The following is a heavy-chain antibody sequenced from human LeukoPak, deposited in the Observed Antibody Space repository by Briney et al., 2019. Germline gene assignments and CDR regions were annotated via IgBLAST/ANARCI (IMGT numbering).Heavy chain of an antibody. CDR2: ITPVFGTV. CDR1: GGTFSSYT. Sequence: SVKVSCKASGGTFSSYTISWVRQAPGQGLEWMGRITPVFGTVDYAQKFQDRVTITADISTTTVYMELSSLVSEDTAVYYCAGGSRATQGYWGQGTLVTVSS. D-gene: IGHD6-19*01. J-gene: IGHJ4*02. CDR3: AGGSRATQGY. V-gene: IGHV1-69*08.